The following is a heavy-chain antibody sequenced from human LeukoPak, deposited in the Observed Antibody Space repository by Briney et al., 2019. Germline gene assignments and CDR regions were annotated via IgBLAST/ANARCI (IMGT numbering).Heavy chain of an antibody. CDR2: MYSGGDT. V-gene: IGHV3-53*01. CDR1: GFTVSNNY. J-gene: IGHJ4*02. CDR3: AKDNGYYYGSGSYIDY. Sequence: GGSLRLSCAASGFTVSNNYMSWIRQAPGKGLEWVSVMYSGGDTYYADSVKGRFTISRDNSKNTLYLQMNSLRVEDTAVYYCAKDNGYYYGSGSYIDYWGQGTLVTVSS. D-gene: IGHD3-10*01.